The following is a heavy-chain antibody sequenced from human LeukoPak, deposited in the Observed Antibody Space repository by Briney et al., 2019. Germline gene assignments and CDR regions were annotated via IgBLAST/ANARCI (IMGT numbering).Heavy chain of an antibody. CDR2: IYTSGST. V-gene: IGHV4-4*07. J-gene: IGHJ4*02. Sequence: SETLSLTCAVYGGSFSGYYWSWIRQPAGKGLEWIGRIYTSGSTNYNPSLKSRVTMSVDTSKNQFSLKLSSVTAADTAVYYCAREVVTIFGVVIDDYWGQGTLVTVSS. CDR1: GGSFSGYY. CDR3: AREVVTIFGVVIDDY. D-gene: IGHD3-3*01.